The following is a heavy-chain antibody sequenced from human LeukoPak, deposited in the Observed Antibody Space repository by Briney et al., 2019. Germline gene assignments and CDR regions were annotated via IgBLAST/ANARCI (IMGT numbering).Heavy chain of an antibody. J-gene: IGHJ1*01. CDR2: ICYDGTNK. V-gene: IGHV3-33*06. CDR1: GFIFRNYG. CDR3: PKSGSAWGFFQD. Sequence: GGSLRLSCAASGFIFRNYGMHWVRQAPGKGLEGVAVICYDGTNKFYADSVKGRFTISSDISKSTLYLQMNSLTVDDTPVHYFPKSGSAWGFFQDWGQGTLVTVSS. D-gene: IGHD2-15*01.